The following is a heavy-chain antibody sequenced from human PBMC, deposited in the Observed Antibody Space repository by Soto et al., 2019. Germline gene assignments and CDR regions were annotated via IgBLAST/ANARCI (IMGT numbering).Heavy chain of an antibody. CDR3: ARDFAPAASDY. D-gene: IGHD2-2*01. Sequence: XGSLRLSFAASGFTFSNYCMSWVRHAPGKGLEWVANIKQNISKISYVDSVKGRFTISRDNAKNSLYLQMNSLRGDDKAVYYCARDFAPAASDYCGQGTLVTVSS. CDR2: IKQNISKI. J-gene: IGHJ4*02. CDR1: GFTFSNYC. V-gene: IGHV3-7*01.